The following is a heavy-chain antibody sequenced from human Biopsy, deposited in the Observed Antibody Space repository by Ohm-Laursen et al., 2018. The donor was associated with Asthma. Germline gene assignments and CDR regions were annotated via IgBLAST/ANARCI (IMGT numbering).Heavy chain of an antibody. CDR2: IWNDGNKN. J-gene: IGHJ6*02. Sequence: SLRLSCTASGFTFSSYAMSWVRQAPGKGLEWVALIWNDGNKNYYADSVKGRFTISRDNSKNMLYLQMNSLRAEDTAVYFCARGIYDMDVRGQGTTVTVSS. V-gene: IGHV3-33*08. CDR3: ARGIYDMDV. CDR1: GFTFSSYA.